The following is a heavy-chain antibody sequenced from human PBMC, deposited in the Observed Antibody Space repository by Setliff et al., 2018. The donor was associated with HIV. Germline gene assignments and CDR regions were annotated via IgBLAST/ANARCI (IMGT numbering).Heavy chain of an antibody. D-gene: IGHD3-22*01. V-gene: IGHV4-39*01. CDR2: IYYTGST. J-gene: IGHJ4*02. Sequence: SETLSLTCSVSGGPMRSSSYYWGWIRQPPGKGLEWIGSIYYTGSTYSNPSLKSRLTISEDASKSQFSLTLRFVTAADTAVYYCARLLSFPGDHSDSSDSWGQGTLVTVSS. CDR3: ARLLSFPGDHSDSSDS. CDR1: GGPMRSSSYY.